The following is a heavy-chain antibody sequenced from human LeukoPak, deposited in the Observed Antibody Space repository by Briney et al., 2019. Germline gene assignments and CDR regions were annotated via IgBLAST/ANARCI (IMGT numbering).Heavy chain of an antibody. D-gene: IGHD4-17*01. J-gene: IGHJ5*02. CDR1: GFTFSSYW. CDR3: ARVGEVAGDYVCWFDP. CDR2: INSDGSST. Sequence: QSGGSLRLSCAASGFTFSSYWMHWVRQAPGKGLVWVSRINSDGSSTSYADSVKGRFTISRDNAKNTLYLQMNSLRAEDTAVYYCARVGEVAGDYVCWFDPWGQGTLVTVSS. V-gene: IGHV3-74*01.